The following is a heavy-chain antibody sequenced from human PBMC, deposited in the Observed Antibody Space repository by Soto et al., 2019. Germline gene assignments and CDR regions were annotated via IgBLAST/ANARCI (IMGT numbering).Heavy chain of an antibody. Sequence: LRLSCSASGFSFSIFAMGWVRQSPGKCLEWVSSISGSGGSTFYTDSVKGRFTVSRDNSNNTLNLQMTSLTAADTAVYYCAKEGEEHLARYLRPYYHYGMNVWGQGTTVIVSS. D-gene: IGHD1-26*01. CDR2: ISGSGGST. CDR3: AKEGEEHLARYLRPYYHYGMNV. V-gene: IGHV3-23*01. J-gene: IGHJ6*02. CDR1: GFSFSIFA.